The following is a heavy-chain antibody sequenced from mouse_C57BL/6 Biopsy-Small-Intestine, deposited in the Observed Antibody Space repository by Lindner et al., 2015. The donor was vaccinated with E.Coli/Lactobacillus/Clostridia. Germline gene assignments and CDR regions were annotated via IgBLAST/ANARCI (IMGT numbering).Heavy chain of an antibody. CDR2: IYPGDGDT. D-gene: IGHD1-1*01. V-gene: IGHV1-80*01. CDR3: ARYYYGSRDWYFDV. J-gene: IGHJ1*03. Sequence: VQLQESGPELVKPGASVKISCKASGYAFSSYWMNWVKQRPGKGLEWIGQIYPGDGDTNYNGKFKGKATLTADKSSSTAYMQLSSLTSEDSAVYFCARYYYGSRDWYFDVWGTGTTVTVSS. CDR1: GYAFSSYW.